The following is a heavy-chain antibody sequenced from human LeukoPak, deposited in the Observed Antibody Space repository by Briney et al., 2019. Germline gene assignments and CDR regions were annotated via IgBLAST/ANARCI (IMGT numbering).Heavy chain of an antibody. CDR2: ISSSSSYI. V-gene: IGHV3-21*01. J-gene: IGHJ4*02. D-gene: IGHD5-18*01. CDR1: GFTFSSYS. Sequence: GGSLRLSCAASGFTFSSYSMNWVRQAPGKGLEWVSSISSSSSYIYYADSVKGRFTISRDNAKNSLYLQMNSLRAEDTAVYYCASQRGDSYARYCDYWGQGTLVTVSS. CDR3: ASQRGDSYARYCDY.